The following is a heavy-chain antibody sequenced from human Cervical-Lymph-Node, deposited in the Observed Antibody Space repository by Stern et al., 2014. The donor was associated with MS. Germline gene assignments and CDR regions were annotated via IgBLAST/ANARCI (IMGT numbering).Heavy chain of an antibody. J-gene: IGHJ4*02. CDR3: ARHVQGFDY. V-gene: IGHV5-51*01. CDR1: GYSFTIYY. CDR2: IYPS. Sequence: VQLVQSGAEVKKPGESLKISCKLSGYSFTIYYIAWVRQMPGKGLEWMGVIYPSTYSPSFQGQVTISADKSITTAYLQWSSLRASDTAMYYCARHVQGFDYWGQGTLVTVSS.